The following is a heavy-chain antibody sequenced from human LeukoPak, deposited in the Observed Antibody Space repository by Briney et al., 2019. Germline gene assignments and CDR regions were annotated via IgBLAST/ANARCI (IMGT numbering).Heavy chain of an antibody. D-gene: IGHD3-22*01. V-gene: IGHV3-23*01. CDR1: GFTFTTYW. CDR3: AKDHYDSSGYTGQYLDY. CDR2: ISGSGGST. J-gene: IGHJ4*02. Sequence: PGGSLRPSCAASGFTFTTYWMSWVRQAPGKGLEWVSGISGSGGSTYYADSVKGRFTISRDNSKNTLYLQMNSLRAEDTAVYYCAKDHYDSSGYTGQYLDYWGQGTLVTVSS.